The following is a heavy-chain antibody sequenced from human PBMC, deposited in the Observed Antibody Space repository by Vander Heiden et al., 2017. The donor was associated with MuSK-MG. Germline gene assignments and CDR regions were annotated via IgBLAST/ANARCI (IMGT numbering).Heavy chain of an antibody. V-gene: IGHV3-30*04. Sequence: QVQLVESGGGVVQPGRSLRLSCAASGFTFSSYAMHWVRQAPGKGLEWVAVISYDGSNKYYADSVKGRFTISRDNSKNTLYLQMNSLRAEDTAVYYCARSGRSGYYTGVWVDYWGQGTLVTVSS. CDR1: GFTFSSYA. J-gene: IGHJ4*02. D-gene: IGHD3-3*01. CDR3: ARSGRSGYYTGVWVDY. CDR2: ISYDGSNK.